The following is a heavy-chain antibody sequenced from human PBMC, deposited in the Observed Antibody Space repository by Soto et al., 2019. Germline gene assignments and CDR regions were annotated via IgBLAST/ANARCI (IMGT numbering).Heavy chain of an antibody. J-gene: IGHJ6*02. V-gene: IGHV3-9*01. CDR3: AQGITGYYYAMDV. CDR1: GFTFDDNA. D-gene: IGHD1-20*01. CDR2: INWKSDI. Sequence: GGSLRLSCAVSGFTFDDNAMHWVRQAPEKGLEWVSGINWKSDIGYADSVKGRFTISRDNAENSLYLQMNSLRAEDTALYYCAQGITGYYYAMDVWGQGTTVTVSS.